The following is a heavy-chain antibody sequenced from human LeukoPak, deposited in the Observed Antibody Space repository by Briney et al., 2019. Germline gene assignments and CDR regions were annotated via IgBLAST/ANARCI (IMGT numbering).Heavy chain of an antibody. CDR3: ARGEWFGELYGMGWFDH. J-gene: IGHJ5*02. D-gene: IGHD3-10*01. CDR1: GFTFSSYS. V-gene: IGHV3-21*01. CDR2: ISSSSSYI. Sequence: PGGSLRLSCAASGFTFSSYSMNWVRQAPGKGLEWVSSISSSSSYIYYADSVKGRFTISRDNAKNSLYPQMNSLRAEDTAVYYCARGEWFGELYGMGWFDHWGQGTLVTVSS.